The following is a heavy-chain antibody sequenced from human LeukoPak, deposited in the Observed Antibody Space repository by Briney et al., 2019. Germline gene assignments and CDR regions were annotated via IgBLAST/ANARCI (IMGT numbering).Heavy chain of an antibody. V-gene: IGHV3-21*01. Sequence: PGGSLRLSCAASRFTFSNYKLNWVRQAPGQGLEWVSSISSSSTYIYYADSVKGRFTISRDNARNSLYLQMNRLRAEDTAVYYCARESGSGEFDYWGQGTLVTVPS. CDR1: RFTFSNYK. CDR2: ISSSSTYI. J-gene: IGHJ4*02. D-gene: IGHD6-19*01. CDR3: ARESGSGEFDY.